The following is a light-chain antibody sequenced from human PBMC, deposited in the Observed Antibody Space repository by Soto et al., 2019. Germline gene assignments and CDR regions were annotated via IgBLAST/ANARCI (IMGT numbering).Light chain of an antibody. V-gene: IGKV3-15*01. J-gene: IGKJ2*01. CDR3: QQYNKWPPYT. Sequence: EIGMTQSPATLSVSPGVRATLSCLAIQSVSSNLAWYQQTPGQAPRLHHYGASPRATGIPARVSSSGSETEFTLTFSSLQSKDFAVYYCQQYNKWPPYTFGQGTKLEIK. CDR2: GAS. CDR1: QSVSSN.